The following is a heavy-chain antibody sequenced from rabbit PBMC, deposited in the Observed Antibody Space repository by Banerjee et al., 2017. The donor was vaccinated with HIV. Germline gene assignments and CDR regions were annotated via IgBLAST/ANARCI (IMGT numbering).Heavy chain of an antibody. D-gene: IGHD7-1*01. Sequence: QEQLEESGGGLVKPGSSLTLTCTVSGFTISSSDWIYWVRQAPGKGLEFIACVDIVSGSTRYASWAKGRFTISKASSTTVTLQMTSLTAADTATYFCARDGDSGAYSFGLWGQGTLVTVS. CDR2: VDIVSGST. CDR3: ARDGDSGAYSFGL. CDR1: GFTISSSDW. J-gene: IGHJ4*01. V-gene: IGHV1S45*01.